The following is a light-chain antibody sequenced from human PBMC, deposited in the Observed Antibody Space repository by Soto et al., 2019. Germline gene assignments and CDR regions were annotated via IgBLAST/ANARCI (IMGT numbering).Light chain of an antibody. V-gene: IGKV3-11*01. CDR1: RSVSAS. CDR3: QQRSNWPST. Sequence: DILVTQSPATLSLSPGERAILSCRASRSVSASLAWYQLKPGQAPRLLIYDASNRATDIPARFSGSGSGTDFTLTISSLEPEDFAVYYCQQRSNWPSTSGQGTRLEI. J-gene: IGKJ5*01. CDR2: DAS.